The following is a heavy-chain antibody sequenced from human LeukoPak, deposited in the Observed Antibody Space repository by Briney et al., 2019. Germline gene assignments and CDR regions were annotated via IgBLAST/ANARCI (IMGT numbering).Heavy chain of an antibody. CDR1: GYTFTSYG. D-gene: IGHD3-10*01. J-gene: IGHJ3*02. CDR2: ISAYSGNT. V-gene: IGHV1-18*01. Sequence: ASVKVSCKASGYTFTSYGISWVRQASGQGLEWMGWISAYSGNTNYAQKLQGRVTMTTDTSTSTAYMELRSLRSDDTAVYYCAREASLGGSGSYFGAFDIWGQGTMVTVSS. CDR3: AREASLGGSGSYFGAFDI.